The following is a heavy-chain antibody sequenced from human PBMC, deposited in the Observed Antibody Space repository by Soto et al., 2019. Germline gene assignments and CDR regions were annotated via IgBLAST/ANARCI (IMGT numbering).Heavy chain of an antibody. CDR3: ARDYDFYNYYYYGMDV. CDR1: GFTFSSYA. Sequence: QVQLVESGGGVVQPGRSLRLSCAPSGFTFSSYAMHWVRQAPGKGLEWVAVISYDGSNKYYADSVKGRFTISRDNSKNTLYLQMNSLRAEDTAVYYCARDYDFYNYYYYGMDVWGQGTTVTVSS. D-gene: IGHD3-3*01. V-gene: IGHV3-30-3*01. CDR2: ISYDGSNK. J-gene: IGHJ6*02.